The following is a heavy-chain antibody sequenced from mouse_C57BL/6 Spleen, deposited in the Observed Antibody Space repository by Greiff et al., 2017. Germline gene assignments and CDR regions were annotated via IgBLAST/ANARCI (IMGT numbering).Heavy chain of an antibody. D-gene: IGHD1-1*01. J-gene: IGHJ3*01. Sequence: EVQLQQSGAELVRPGASVKLSCTASGFNIKDDYMHWVKQRPEQGLEWIGWIDPENGDTEYASKFQGKATITADTSSNTAYLQLSSLTSEDTAVFYCTARDYGSSPVAYWGQGTLVTVSA. CDR3: TARDYGSSPVAY. CDR2: IDPENGDT. V-gene: IGHV14-4*01. CDR1: GFNIKDDY.